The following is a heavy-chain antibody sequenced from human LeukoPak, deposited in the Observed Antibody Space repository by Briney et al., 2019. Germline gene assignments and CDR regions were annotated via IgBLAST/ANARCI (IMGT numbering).Heavy chain of an antibody. CDR2: IRYDGSNK. D-gene: IGHD5-18*01. CDR1: GFTFSSYE. CDR3: AKDRRDTAMVAEYFQH. Sequence: PGGSLRLSCAASGFTFSSYEMNWVRQAPGKGLEWVAFIRYDGSNKYYADSVKGRFTISRDNSKNTLYLQMNSLRAEDTAVYYCAKDRRDTAMVAEYFQHWGQGTLVTVSS. J-gene: IGHJ1*01. V-gene: IGHV3-30*02.